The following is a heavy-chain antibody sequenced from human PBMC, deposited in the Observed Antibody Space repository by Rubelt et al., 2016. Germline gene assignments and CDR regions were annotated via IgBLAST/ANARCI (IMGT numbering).Heavy chain of an antibody. V-gene: IGHV1-46*01. CDR3: ARDLNGGSYSY. D-gene: IGHD1-26*01. CDR2: INPSGGST. J-gene: IGHJ4*02. Sequence: GRGWMGIINPSGGSTSYAQRFQGRVTMTRDTSTSTVYMELSSLRSEDTAVYYCARDLNGGSYSYWGQGTLVTVSS.